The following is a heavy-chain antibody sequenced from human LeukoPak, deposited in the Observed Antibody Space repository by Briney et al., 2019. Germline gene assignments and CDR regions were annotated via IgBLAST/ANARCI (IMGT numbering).Heavy chain of an antibody. V-gene: IGHV3-23*01. CDR1: GFTFGDYA. J-gene: IGHJ4*02. CDR2: ISGSGGST. Sequence: GRPLRLSCTASGFTFGDYAMSWFRQAPGKGLEWVSAISGSGGSTYYADSVKGRFTISRDNSKNTLYLQMNSLRAEDTAVYYCAKMTTVVYYWGQGTLVTVSS. D-gene: IGHD4-23*01. CDR3: AKMTTVVYY.